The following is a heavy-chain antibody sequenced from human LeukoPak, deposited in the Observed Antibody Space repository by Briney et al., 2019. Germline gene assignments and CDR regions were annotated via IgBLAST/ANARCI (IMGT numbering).Heavy chain of an antibody. V-gene: IGHV1-2*02. D-gene: IGHD3-3*01. CDR1: GYTFTGYY. Sequence: GASVKVSCKASGYTFTGYYMHWVRQAPGQGLEWMGWINPNSGGTNYAQKFQGRVTMTRDTSISTAYMELSRLRSDDTAVYYCARDPGYDFWSGYYKRDAFDIWGQGTMVTVSS. CDR2: INPNSGGT. CDR3: ARDPGYDFWSGYYKRDAFDI. J-gene: IGHJ3*02.